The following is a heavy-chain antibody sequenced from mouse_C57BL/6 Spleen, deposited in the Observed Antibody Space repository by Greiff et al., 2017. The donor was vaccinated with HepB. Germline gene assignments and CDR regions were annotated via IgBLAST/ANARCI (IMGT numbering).Heavy chain of an antibody. CDR1: GFNIKDDY. CDR2: IDPENGDT. D-gene: IGHD2-4*01. Sequence: VQLQQSGAELVRPGASVKLSCTASGFNIKDDYMHWVKQRPEQGLEWIGWIDPENGDTEYASKFQGKATITADTSSNTAYLQLSSLTSEDTAVYYCTTSYYDYDGYFDVWGTGTTVTVSS. CDR3: TTSYYDYDGYFDV. J-gene: IGHJ1*03. V-gene: IGHV14-4*01.